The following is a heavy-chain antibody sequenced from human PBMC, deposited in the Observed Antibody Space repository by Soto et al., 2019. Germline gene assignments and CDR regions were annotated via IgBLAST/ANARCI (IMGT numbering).Heavy chain of an antibody. J-gene: IGHJ4*02. CDR2: IDYSGTA. CDR1: SGSISVTNVF. Sequence: SETLSLTCTVSSGSISVTNVFWGWVRQPPGKGLEWIGNIDYSGTAYFSPSLATRVTFHVDTSKNQFSLTLYSVTAADTAVYYCARITGRHLDYWGQGTLVTVSS. V-gene: IGHV4-39*01. CDR3: ARITGRHLDY. D-gene: IGHD1-20*01.